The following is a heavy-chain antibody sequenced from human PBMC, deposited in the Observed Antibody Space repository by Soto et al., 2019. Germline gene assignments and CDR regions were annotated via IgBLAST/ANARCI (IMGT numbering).Heavy chain of an antibody. CDR2: ISSSSSTI. Sequence: GGSLRLSCVVSGFTXSNYGMNWVRQAPGKGLEWVSYISSSSSTIYYADSVKGRFTISRDNAKNSLYLQMNSLRAEDTAVYYCAREYCSSTSCLNWFDPWGQGTLVTVSS. CDR1: GFTXSNYG. CDR3: AREYCSSTSCLNWFDP. V-gene: IGHV3-48*01. J-gene: IGHJ5*02. D-gene: IGHD2-2*01.